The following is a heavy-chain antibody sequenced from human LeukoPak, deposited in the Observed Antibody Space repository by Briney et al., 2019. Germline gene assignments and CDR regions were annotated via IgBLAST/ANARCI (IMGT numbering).Heavy chain of an antibody. CDR2: VYYSGST. Sequence: SEPLSLTCTVSGGSISSSNYCWGWIRQPPGKGLEWIGSVYYSGSTYYNPSLKSRVTISVDTSKNQFSLKLSSVTAADTAVYYCARICSTTSCHLDYWGQGTLVTVSS. J-gene: IGHJ4*02. CDR3: ARICSTTSCHLDY. CDR1: GGSISSSNYC. V-gene: IGHV4-39*01. D-gene: IGHD2-2*01.